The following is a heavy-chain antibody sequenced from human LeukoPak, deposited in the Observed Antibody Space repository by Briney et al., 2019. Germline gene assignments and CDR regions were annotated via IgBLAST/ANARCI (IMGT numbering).Heavy chain of an antibody. V-gene: IGHV3-7*02. CDR3: ASLYSSGNVDY. CDR2: IRQDGSEK. Sequence: GGSLRLSCAASGFTFSSYWMSWVRQAPGKGLEWVANIRQDGSEKYYVDSLKGRFTISRDNAKNSLYLQLNSLRAEDTAVYYCASLYSSGNVDYWGQGTLVTVSS. J-gene: IGHJ4*02. D-gene: IGHD6-25*01. CDR1: GFTFSSYW.